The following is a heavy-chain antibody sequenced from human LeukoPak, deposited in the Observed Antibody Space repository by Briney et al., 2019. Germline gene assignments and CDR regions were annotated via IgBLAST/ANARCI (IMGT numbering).Heavy chain of an antibody. CDR3: AKQRRDGYTLGYFDY. CDR2: IGSGGGTK. CDR1: GFIFSSYE. D-gene: IGHD5-24*01. Sequence: PGGSLRLSCAAFGFIFSSYEMNWVRQAPGKGLEWVSYIGSGGGTKYYADSVKGRFTISRDNSKNTLYLQVNSLRAEDTAVYYCAKQRRDGYTLGYFDYWGQGTLVTVSS. V-gene: IGHV3-48*03. J-gene: IGHJ4*02.